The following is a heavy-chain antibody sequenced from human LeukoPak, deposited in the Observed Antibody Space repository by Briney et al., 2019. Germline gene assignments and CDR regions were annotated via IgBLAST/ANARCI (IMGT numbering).Heavy chain of an antibody. V-gene: IGHV3-15*01. J-gene: IGHJ5*02. CDR2: IKSRTDGGTA. CDR1: GFTFNNYA. D-gene: IGHD6-13*01. CDR3: ATPGRIPEAANWFDP. Sequence: GGSLRLSCVASGFTFNNYAMSWLRQAPGKGLEWVGHIKSRTDGGTAGYAAPVKGRFTISRDDSENTLYLQMNSLKTEDTAVYYCATPGRIPEAANWFDPWGQGTLVTVSS.